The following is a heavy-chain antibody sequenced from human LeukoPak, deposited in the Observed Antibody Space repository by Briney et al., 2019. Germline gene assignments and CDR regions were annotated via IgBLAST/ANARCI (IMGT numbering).Heavy chain of an antibody. J-gene: IGHJ5*02. Sequence: GASVKVSCKASGDTFSSYAISWVRQARGQGLEWMGRIIPIFGIANYAQKFQGRVTITADKSTSTAYMELSSLRSEDTAVYYCARGNYDSSGYKSNWFDPWGQGTLVTVSS. CDR3: ARGNYDSSGYKSNWFDP. CDR2: IIPIFGIA. D-gene: IGHD3-22*01. CDR1: GDTFSSYA. V-gene: IGHV1-69*04.